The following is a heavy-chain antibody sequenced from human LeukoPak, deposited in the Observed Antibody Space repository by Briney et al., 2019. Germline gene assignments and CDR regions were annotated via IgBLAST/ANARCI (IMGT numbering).Heavy chain of an antibody. Sequence: GGSLRLSCAASGFTFSSYAMSWVRQAPGKGLEWVSAISGGGVSTYYADSVKGRFTISRDNSKNTLFLLLNSLRAEDTAVYYCANCPLWFGELQIDYWGQGTLVTVSS. V-gene: IGHV3-23*01. CDR3: ANCPLWFGELQIDY. D-gene: IGHD3-10*01. CDR1: GFTFSSYA. J-gene: IGHJ4*02. CDR2: ISGGGVST.